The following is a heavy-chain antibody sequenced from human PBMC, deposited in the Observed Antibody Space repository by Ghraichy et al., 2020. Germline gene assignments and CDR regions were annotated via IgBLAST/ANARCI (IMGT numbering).Heavy chain of an antibody. Sequence: LSLTCSTSGFNLGVYTMNWLRWAPNKGLEWVASISSDSVYIYYADSMRGRFTISRDNARNSIYLQMNSLRVDDTAMYYCVRADGSGSFYYWGQGTLVSVSS. J-gene: IGHJ4*02. V-gene: IGHV3-21*01. CDR1: GFNLGVYT. CDR2: ISSDSVYI. D-gene: IGHD3-10*01. CDR3: VRADGSGSFYY.